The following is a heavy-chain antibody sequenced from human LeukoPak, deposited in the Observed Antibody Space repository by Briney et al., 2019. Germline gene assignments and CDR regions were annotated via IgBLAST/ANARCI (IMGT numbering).Heavy chain of an antibody. V-gene: IGHV1-8*02. D-gene: IGHD5-18*01. CDR2: MNPNSGNT. CDR3: ARFQTPYSYAFIYYYYYYMDV. Sequence: GASVKVSCKASGYTFKNYDINWVRQATGQGLEWMGWMNPNSGNTGHAQKFQGRVTMTRNTSIGTAYMELSSLRSEDTAVYYCARFQTPYSYAFIYYYYYYMDVWGKGTTVTVSS. J-gene: IGHJ6*03. CDR1: GYTFKNYD.